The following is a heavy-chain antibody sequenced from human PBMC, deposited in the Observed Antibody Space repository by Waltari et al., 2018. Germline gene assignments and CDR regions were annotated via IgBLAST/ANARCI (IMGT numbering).Heavy chain of an antibody. CDR1: GFTFDDYA. Sequence: EVQLVESGGGLVQPGRSLRLSCAASGFTFDDYAMHWVRQAPGKGLEWVSGISWNSGSIGYADSVKGRFTISRDNAKNSLYLQMNSLRAEDTALYYCAKASMDYYYGMDVWGQGTTVTVSS. J-gene: IGHJ6*02. CDR2: ISWNSGSI. CDR3: AKASMDYYYGMDV. V-gene: IGHV3-9*01. D-gene: IGHD2-2*01.